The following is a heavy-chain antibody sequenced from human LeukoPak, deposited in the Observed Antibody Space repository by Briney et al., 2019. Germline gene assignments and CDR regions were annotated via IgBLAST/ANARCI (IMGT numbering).Heavy chain of an antibody. CDR1: GFTFNNYA. CDR2: ISGSGGIT. Sequence: GGSLRLSCAASGFTFNNYAMYWVRQAPGKGPEWVSGISGSGGITYYAESVEGRFTIFRDNSKNTVFLLMNSLGADDTAVYYCGKTTAGYSSGRYPGWPIDPWGQGTLVTVSA. J-gene: IGHJ5*02. V-gene: IGHV3-23*01. D-gene: IGHD6-19*01. CDR3: GKTTAGYSSGRYPGWPIDP.